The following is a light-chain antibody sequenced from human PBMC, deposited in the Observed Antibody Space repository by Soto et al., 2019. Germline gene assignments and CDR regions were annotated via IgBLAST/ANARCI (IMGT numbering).Light chain of an antibody. CDR1: SSDVGGYNY. V-gene: IGLV2-14*01. CDR3: SSYTTSGSLV. CDR2: DVS. J-gene: IGLJ2*01. Sequence: QSALTQPASVSGSPGQSITISRTGTSSDVGGYNYVSWYQQHPGKAPKLMIYDVSNRPSGVSNRFSGSKSGNTASLTISGLQAEDEADYYCSSYTTSGSLVFGGGTKLTVL.